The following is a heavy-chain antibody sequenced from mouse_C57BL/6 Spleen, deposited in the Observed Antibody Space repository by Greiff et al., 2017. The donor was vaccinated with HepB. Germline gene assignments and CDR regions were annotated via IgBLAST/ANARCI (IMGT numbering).Heavy chain of an antibody. CDR3: ARGGYYGSSSYYYAMDY. CDR2: FHPYNDDT. Sequence: VQLQQSGAELVKPGASVKMSCKASGYTFTTYPIEWMKQNHGKSLEWIGNFHPYNDDTKYNEKFKGKATLTVEKSSSTVYLELSRLTSDDSAVYYCARGGYYGSSSYYYAMDYWGQGTSVTVSS. D-gene: IGHD1-1*01. V-gene: IGHV1-47*01. CDR1: GYTFTTYP. J-gene: IGHJ4*01.